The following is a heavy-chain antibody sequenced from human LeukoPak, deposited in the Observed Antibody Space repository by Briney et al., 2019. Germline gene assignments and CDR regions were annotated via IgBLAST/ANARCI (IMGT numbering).Heavy chain of an antibody. V-gene: IGHV3-11*04. J-gene: IGHJ4*02. CDR1: GFTFSDYY. CDR3: AKVKVRGQWLALDY. CDR2: ISSSGSTI. D-gene: IGHD6-19*01. Sequence: GGSLRLSCAASGFTFSDYYMSWIRQAPGKGLEWVSYISSSGSTIYYADSVKGRFIISRDNAKNSLYLQMNSLRAEDTAVYYCAKVKVRGQWLALDYWGQGTLVTVSS.